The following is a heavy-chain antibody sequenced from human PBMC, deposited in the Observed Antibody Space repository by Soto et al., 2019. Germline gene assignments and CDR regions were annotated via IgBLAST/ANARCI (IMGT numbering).Heavy chain of an antibody. CDR3: AKDYASTWYWYFDL. Sequence: PGGSLRLSCAASGFSFSNFAMSWVRQAPGTGLEWVSSISGSGDKTYYLDSVKGRFTISRDNSKNTLYLHMNSLGAEDTAVYFCAKDYASTWYWYFDLWGQGTLVTVSS. CDR2: ISGSGDKT. V-gene: IGHV3-23*01. J-gene: IGHJ5*02. CDR1: GFSFSNFA. D-gene: IGHD6-13*01.